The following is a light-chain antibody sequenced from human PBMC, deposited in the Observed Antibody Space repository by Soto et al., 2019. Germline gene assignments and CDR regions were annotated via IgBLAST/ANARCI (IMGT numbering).Light chain of an antibody. CDR1: SSNIESNT. CDR2: SNY. V-gene: IGLV1-44*01. CDR3: QSYDSGLVGLV. J-gene: IGLJ1*01. Sequence: QAVVTQPPSASGTPGQRVTISCSGSSSNIESNTVTWYQQLPGTAPKLVIYSNYDRPSGVPDRSSGSTSGTSASLAITGLQPEDEAEYYCQSYDSGLVGLVFGTGTKVTVL.